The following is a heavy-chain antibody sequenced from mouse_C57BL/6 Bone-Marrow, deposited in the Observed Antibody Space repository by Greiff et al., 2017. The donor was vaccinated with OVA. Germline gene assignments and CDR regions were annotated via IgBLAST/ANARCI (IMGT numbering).Heavy chain of an antibody. CDR3: TRSESNPHWCIDV. V-gene: IGHV1-15*01. J-gene: IGHJ1*03. D-gene: IGHD2-5*01. CDR1: GYTFTDYE. CDR2: IDPETGGT. Sequence: VKLMESGAELVRPGASVTLSCKASGYTFTDYEMHWVKQTPVHGLEWIGAIDPETGGTAYNQKFKGKAILTADKSSSTAYMEHRSLTSEDSAVYYSTRSESNPHWCIDVWGTGTTVTVST.